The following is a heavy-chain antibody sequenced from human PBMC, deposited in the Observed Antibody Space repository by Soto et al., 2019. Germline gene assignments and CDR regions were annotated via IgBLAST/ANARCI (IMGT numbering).Heavy chain of an antibody. V-gene: IGHV4-4*02. CDR2: IYHSGST. CDR1: GGSISSSNW. J-gene: IGHJ6*02. D-gene: IGHD2-2*01. Sequence: PSETLSLTCAVSGGSISSSNWWSWVRQPPGKGLEWIGEIYHSGSTNYNPSLKSRVTISVDKSKNQFSLKLSSVTAADTAVYYCARGGGIVVVPAAQCGMDVLGQGTTVTVSS. CDR3: ARGGGIVVVPAAQCGMDV.